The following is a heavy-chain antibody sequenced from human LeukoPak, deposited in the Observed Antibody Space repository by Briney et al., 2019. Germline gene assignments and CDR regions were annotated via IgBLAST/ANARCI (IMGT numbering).Heavy chain of an antibody. Sequence: GASVKVSCKTSGYIFTNYGISWVRQAPGQGLEWMGRIIPILGIANYAQKFQGRVTITADKSTSTAYMELSSLRSEDTAVYYCANWGSYSFDYWGQGTLVTVSS. V-gene: IGHV1-69*04. CDR3: ANWGSYSFDY. CDR2: IIPILGIA. J-gene: IGHJ4*02. CDR1: GYIFTNYG. D-gene: IGHD1-26*01.